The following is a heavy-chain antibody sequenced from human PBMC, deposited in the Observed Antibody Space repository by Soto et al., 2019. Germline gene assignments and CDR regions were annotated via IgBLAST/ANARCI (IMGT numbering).Heavy chain of an antibody. CDR1: GFTFSSYS. Sequence: GGSLRLSCAASGFTFSSYSMNWVRQAPGKGLEWVSYISSSSSTIYYADSVKGRFTISRDNAKNSLYLQMNSLRAEDTAVYYCARDLGGTSGYDVFDYWGQGTLVTVSS. J-gene: IGHJ4*02. V-gene: IGHV3-48*01. D-gene: IGHD5-12*01. CDR3: ARDLGGTSGYDVFDY. CDR2: ISSSSSTI.